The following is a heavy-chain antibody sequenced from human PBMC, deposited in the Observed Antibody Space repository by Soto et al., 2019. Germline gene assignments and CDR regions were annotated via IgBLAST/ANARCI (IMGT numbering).Heavy chain of an antibody. D-gene: IGHD1-20*01. J-gene: IGHJ5*02. CDR1: GSSISRGHYY. CDR2: IYYSGST. Sequence: PSETLSLTCTVSGSSISRGHYYWRWIRQPPGKGLEWIGYIYYSGSTYYNPSLKSRVTISVDTSKNQFSLKLSSVTAADTAVYYCARADNWNWFDPWGQGTLVTVSS. CDR3: ARADNWNWFDP. V-gene: IGHV4-30-4*01.